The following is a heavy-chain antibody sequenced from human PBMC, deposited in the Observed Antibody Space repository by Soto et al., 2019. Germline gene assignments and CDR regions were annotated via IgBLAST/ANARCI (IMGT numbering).Heavy chain of an antibody. Sequence: GASVKVSCKASGYTFTSYDINWVRQATGQGLEWMGWMNPNSGNTGYAQKFQGRVTMTRNTSISTAYMELSSLRSEDTAVYYCARHGASITGIRNAFDIWGQGTMVTVSS. CDR2: MNPNSGNT. J-gene: IGHJ3*02. V-gene: IGHV1-8*01. CDR3: ARHGASITGIRNAFDI. D-gene: IGHD1-20*01. CDR1: GYTFTSYD.